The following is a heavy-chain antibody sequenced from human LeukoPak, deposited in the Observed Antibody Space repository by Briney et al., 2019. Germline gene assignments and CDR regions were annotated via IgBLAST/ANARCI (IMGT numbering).Heavy chain of an antibody. CDR2: ISAYNGNT. Sequence: ASVKVSCKASGYTFNNYGISWVRQAPGQGLEWMGWISAYNGNTNCAQKLQGRVTMTTDTSTSTAYMELRSLRSDDTAVYYCARGDIVVVPAAMAGFDYWGQGTLVTVSS. J-gene: IGHJ4*02. CDR1: GYTFNNYG. V-gene: IGHV1-18*01. D-gene: IGHD2-2*01. CDR3: ARGDIVVVPAAMAGFDY.